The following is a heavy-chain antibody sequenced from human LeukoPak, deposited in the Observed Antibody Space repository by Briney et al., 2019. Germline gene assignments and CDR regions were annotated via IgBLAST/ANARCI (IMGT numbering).Heavy chain of an antibody. CDR3: ARSDTGYSGYDRTFVSLDY. CDR2: TTTSGGTI. J-gene: IGHJ4*02. Sequence: PRGSLRLSCAASGFTFSSYEMNWVPQAPGKGVGWVSYTTTSGGTIYYTDSVKGRFTVSRDNAKNSLYLQMNSLRAEDTAVYYCARSDTGYSGYDRTFVSLDYWGQGTLVTVSS. CDR1: GFTFSSYE. D-gene: IGHD5-12*01. V-gene: IGHV3-48*03.